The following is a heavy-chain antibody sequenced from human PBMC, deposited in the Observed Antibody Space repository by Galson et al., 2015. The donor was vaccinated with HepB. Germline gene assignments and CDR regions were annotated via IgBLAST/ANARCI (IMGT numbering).Heavy chain of an antibody. CDR2: INHSGST. CDR1: GGSFSGYY. D-gene: IGHD5-18*01. Sequence: ETLSLTCAVYGGSFSGYYWSWIRQPPGKGLEWIGEINHSGSTNYNPSLKSRVTISVDTSKNQFSLKLSSVTAADTAVYYCARVRVYTASGDYFDYWGQGTLVTVSS. V-gene: IGHV4-34*01. J-gene: IGHJ4*02. CDR3: ARVRVYTASGDYFDY.